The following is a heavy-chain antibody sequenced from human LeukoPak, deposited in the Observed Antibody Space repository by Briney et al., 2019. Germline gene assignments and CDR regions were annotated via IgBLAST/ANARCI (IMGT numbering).Heavy chain of an antibody. CDR2: SRNKENNCAA. J-gene: IGHJ4*02. CDR3: TRENYWNLDY. V-gene: IGHV3-72*01. CDR1: GFSFSDFF. Sequence: QPGGSLRLSCAVSGFSFSDFFMAWVRPAPGKGLEWIGRSRNKENNCAAEYAASVKGRFTISRDDSKGSLYLQLSSLKTEDTAVYYCTRENYWNLDYWGQGTLVTVSS. D-gene: IGHD1-1*01.